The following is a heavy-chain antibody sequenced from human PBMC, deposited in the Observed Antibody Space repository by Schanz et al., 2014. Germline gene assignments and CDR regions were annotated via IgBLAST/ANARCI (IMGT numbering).Heavy chain of an antibody. V-gene: IGHV3-48*01. CDR1: GLIFSNYV. J-gene: IGHJ5*02. CDR3: ARAGYDADNWFDP. CDR2: ISSASSTI. D-gene: IGHD2-2*01. Sequence: EVQLLESGGGLVQPGGSLKLSCAASGLIFSNYVMSWVRPAPGKGLEWVSYISSASSTINYADSVKGRFTISRDNAKNSLFLQMNSLRAEDTAVYYCARAGYDADNWFDPWGQGTLVTVSS.